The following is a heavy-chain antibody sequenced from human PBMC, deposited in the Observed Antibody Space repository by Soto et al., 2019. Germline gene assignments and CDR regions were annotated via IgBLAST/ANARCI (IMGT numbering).Heavy chain of an antibody. D-gene: IGHD3-3*01. J-gene: IGHJ4*02. Sequence: GRSLRLSCAASGFTFSSYAMSWVRQAPGKGLEWVSAISGSGGSTYYADSVKGRFTITRDNSKNTLYLQMNSLRAEDTAVYYCAKAPLGDFWSGYLDYWGQGTLVTVSS. V-gene: IGHV3-23*01. CDR2: ISGSGGST. CDR3: AKAPLGDFWSGYLDY. CDR1: GFTFSSYA.